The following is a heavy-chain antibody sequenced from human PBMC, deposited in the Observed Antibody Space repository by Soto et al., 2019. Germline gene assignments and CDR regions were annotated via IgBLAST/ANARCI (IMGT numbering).Heavy chain of an antibody. V-gene: IGHV3-23*01. J-gene: IGHJ3*02. CDR3: ARDFKSNGLYYDFWSGYSVAYAFDI. CDR1: GFTFSSYA. Sequence: GGSLRLSCAASGFTFSSYAMSWVRQAPGKGLEWVSAISGSGGSTYYADSVKGRFTISRDNSKNTLYLQMNSLRAEDTAVYYCARDFKSNGLYYDFWSGYSVAYAFDIWGQGTMVTVSS. D-gene: IGHD3-3*01. CDR2: ISGSGGST.